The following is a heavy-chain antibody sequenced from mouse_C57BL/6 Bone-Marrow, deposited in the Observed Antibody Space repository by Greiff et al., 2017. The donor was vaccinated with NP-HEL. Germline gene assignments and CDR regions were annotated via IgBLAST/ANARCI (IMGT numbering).Heavy chain of an antibody. CDR3: TTGKPPFAY. CDR2: IEPENGDT. J-gene: IGHJ3*01. CDR1: GFNIKDDY. Sequence: EVQLQQSGAELVRPGASVKLSCTASGFNIKDDYMHWVKQRPEQGLEWIGWIEPENGDTEYASKFQGKATITADTSSNTAYLQLSSLTSEDTAVYYCTTGKPPFAYWGQGTLVTVSA. V-gene: IGHV14-4*01. D-gene: IGHD2-1*01.